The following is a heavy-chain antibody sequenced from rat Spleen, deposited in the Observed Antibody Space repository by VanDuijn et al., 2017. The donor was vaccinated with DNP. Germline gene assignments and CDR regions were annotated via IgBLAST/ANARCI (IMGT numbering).Heavy chain of an antibody. Sequence: EVQLVESGGGLVQPGRSLKLSCAASGFTFSDYGMNWIRQAPGKGLEWVAYISSTSGTIHYADTAKGRFTISRDNAKNTLFLQLSSLRSEDTALYYCARHDYSSYIWDYWGQGVMVTVSS. CDR2: ISSTSGTI. V-gene: IGHV5-34*01. CDR1: GFTFSDYG. CDR3: ARHDYSSYIWDY. J-gene: IGHJ2*01. D-gene: IGHD1-2*01.